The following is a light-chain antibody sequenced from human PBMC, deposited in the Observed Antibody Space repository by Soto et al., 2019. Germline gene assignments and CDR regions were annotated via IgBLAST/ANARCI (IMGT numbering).Light chain of an antibody. CDR3: SSYAGSSTWV. CDR2: EGS. CDR1: SSDVGNYNL. V-gene: IGLV2-23*01. Sequence: QSALTQPASVSGSPGQSITISCTGTSSDVGNYNLVSWYQQHPGKAPKLLLYEGSKRPSGVSDRFSGSKSAYTASLTISGLQADDEADYYCSSYAGSSTWVFGGGTKLTVL. J-gene: IGLJ3*02.